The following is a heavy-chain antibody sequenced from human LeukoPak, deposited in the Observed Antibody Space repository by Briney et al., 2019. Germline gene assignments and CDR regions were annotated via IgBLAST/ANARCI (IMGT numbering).Heavy chain of an antibody. V-gene: IGHV3-11*04. CDR1: GFTFSDYY. J-gene: IGHJ4*02. CDR3: AYTAMVYPPNPDY. CDR2: ISSSGSTI. Sequence: GGSLRLSCAASGFTFSDYYMSWIRQAPGKGLEWVSYISSSGSTIYCADSVRGRFTISRDNAKNSLYLQMNSLRAEDTAVYYCAYTAMVYPPNPDYWGQGTLVTVSS. D-gene: IGHD5-18*01.